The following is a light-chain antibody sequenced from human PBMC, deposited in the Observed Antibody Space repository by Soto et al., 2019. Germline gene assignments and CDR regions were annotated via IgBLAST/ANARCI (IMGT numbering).Light chain of an antibody. CDR2: EVR. J-gene: IGLJ1*01. Sequence: QSALAQPASVSGSPGQSITISCTGTSSDVGAYNYVSWYQQHPGKAPKLMIYEVRGRPSGVSNRFSGSKSGNTASLTISGLQAEDEGDYFCSSYGSTSARYVFGTGTKLTV. CDR3: SSYGSTSARYV. CDR1: SSDVGAYNY. V-gene: IGLV2-14*01.